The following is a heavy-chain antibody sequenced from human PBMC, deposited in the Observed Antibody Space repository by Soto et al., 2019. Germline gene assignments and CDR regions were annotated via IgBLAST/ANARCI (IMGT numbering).Heavy chain of an antibody. CDR2: TRQDGSDK. D-gene: IGHD6-19*01. CDR1: GFTFSSYW. CDR3: ASPQQWLGQRGDFDY. V-gene: IGHV3-7*05. J-gene: IGHJ4*02. Sequence: EVQLVESGGGLVQPGGSLRLSCAASGFTFSSYWMSWVRQAPGKGLEWVANTRQDGSDKYYVDSVKGRFTISRDNYKNSLYLQMNSLRAEDTAIYYCASPQQWLGQRGDFDYWGQGTLVTVSS.